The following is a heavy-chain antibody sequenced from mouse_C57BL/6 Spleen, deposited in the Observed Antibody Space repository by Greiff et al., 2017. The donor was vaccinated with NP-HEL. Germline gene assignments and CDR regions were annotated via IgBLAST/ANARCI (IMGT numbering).Heavy chain of an antibody. V-gene: IGHV1-53*01. D-gene: IGHD2-3*01. Sequence: QVQLQQPGTELVKPGASVKLSCKASGYTFTSYWMHWVKQRPGQGLEWIGNINPSNGGTNYNEKFKSKATLTVDKSSSTAYMQLSSLTSEDSAVYYCARSGFDGYYVYFDVWGTGTTVTVSS. CDR2: INPSNGGT. J-gene: IGHJ1*03. CDR1: GYTFTSYW. CDR3: ARSGFDGYYVYFDV.